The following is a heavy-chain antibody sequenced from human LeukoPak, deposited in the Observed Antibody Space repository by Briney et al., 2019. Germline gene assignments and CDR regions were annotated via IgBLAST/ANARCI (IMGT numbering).Heavy chain of an antibody. D-gene: IGHD3-10*01. CDR1: GFTVSNNY. J-gene: IGHJ4*02. CDR3: AKHQDYGSGSYIDY. Sequence: GGSLRLSCAASGFTVSNNYMIWVRQAPGKGLEWVSLIYSNGVTNYADSVKGRFTISRDNSKNTLYLQMNSLRAEDTVYYCAKHQDYGSGSYIDYWGQGTLVTVSS. CDR2: IYSNGVT. V-gene: IGHV3-53*01.